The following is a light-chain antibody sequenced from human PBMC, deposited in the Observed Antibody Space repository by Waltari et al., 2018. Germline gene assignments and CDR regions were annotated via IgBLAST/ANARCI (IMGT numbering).Light chain of an antibody. CDR1: ASNIGNNV. CDR2: RGD. J-gene: IGLJ3*02. V-gene: IGLV1-44*01. CDR3: AAWDDSLNGRWV. Sequence: QSVLTQPPSASGTPGQGVTISCSGGASNIGNNVVNWYQQVPGKAPKLLIDRGDRRPAGVPDRVSCSKSGTSASRAISGLQSEDEADYYCAAWDDSLNGRWVFGGGTKVTVL.